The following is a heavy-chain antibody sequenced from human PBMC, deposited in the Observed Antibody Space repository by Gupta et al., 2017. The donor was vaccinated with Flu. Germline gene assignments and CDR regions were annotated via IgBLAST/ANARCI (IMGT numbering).Heavy chain of an antibody. V-gene: IGHV3-15*01. Sequence: EVQLVESGGGLVTHGGSLRLSCAASGFTLTKAWLAWVRQAPGKGLEWVGRIKSKTDGGTIDYAAPVKGRFTISRDDSKNTLYLQMNSLKIEDTAVYYCTTDGGIAVRPMFDYWGQGALVTVSS. D-gene: IGHD6-6*01. CDR3: TTDGGIAVRPMFDY. J-gene: IGHJ4*02. CDR2: IKSKTDGGTI. CDR1: GFTLTKAW.